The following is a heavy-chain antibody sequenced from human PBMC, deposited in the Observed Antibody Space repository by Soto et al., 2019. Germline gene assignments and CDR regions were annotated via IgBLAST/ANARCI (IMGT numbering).Heavy chain of an antibody. CDR2: FDPEDGET. V-gene: IGHV1-24*01. CDR3: ATDSFIAVAPRTYDAFDI. CDR1: GYTLTELS. J-gene: IGHJ3*02. Sequence: ASVKVSCKVSGYTLTELSMHWVRQAPGKGLEWMGGFDPEDGETIYAQKFQGRVTMTEDTSTDTAYMELSSLRSEDTAVYYCATDSFIAVAPRTYDAFDIWGKGTMVTVSS. D-gene: IGHD6-19*01.